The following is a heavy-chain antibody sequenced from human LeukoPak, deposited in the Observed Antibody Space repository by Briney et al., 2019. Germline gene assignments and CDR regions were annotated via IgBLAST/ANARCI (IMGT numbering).Heavy chain of an antibody. V-gene: IGHV3-48*03. CDR3: ARVFYGSGSQPIDY. Sequence: GGSLRLSCAASGFTFSSYEMNWVRQAPGKGLEWVSYISSSGSTIYYADSVKGRFTISRDNAKNSLYLQMNSLRAEDTAVYYCARVFYGSGSQPIDYWGQGTLVTVSS. D-gene: IGHD3-10*01. CDR2: ISSSGSTI. J-gene: IGHJ4*02. CDR1: GFTFSSYE.